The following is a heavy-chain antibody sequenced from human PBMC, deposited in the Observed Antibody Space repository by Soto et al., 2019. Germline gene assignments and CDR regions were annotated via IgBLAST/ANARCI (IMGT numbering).Heavy chain of an antibody. J-gene: IGHJ6*02. CDR3: ARDEYDFWSGYPTYYYYGMDV. Sequence: GGSLRLSCAASGFTFSSYAMHWVRQAPGKGLEWVAVISYDGSNKYYADSVKGRFTISRDNSKNTLYLQMNSLRAEDTAVYYCARDEYDFWSGYPTYYYYGMDVWGQGTTVTVSS. CDR1: GFTFSSYA. V-gene: IGHV3-30-3*01. CDR2: ISYDGSNK. D-gene: IGHD3-3*01.